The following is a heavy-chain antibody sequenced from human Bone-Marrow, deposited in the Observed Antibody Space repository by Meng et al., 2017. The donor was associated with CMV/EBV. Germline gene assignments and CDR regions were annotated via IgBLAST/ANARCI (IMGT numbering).Heavy chain of an antibody. Sequence: ESLKISCAASGFTFSDYYMSWIRQPPGKGLEWIGEINHSGSTNYNPSLKSRVTISVDTSKNQFSLKLSSVTAADTAVYYCARGSYSNGYYYFDYWGQGTLVTVSS. D-gene: IGHD3-22*01. CDR1: GFTFSDYY. CDR2: INHSGST. CDR3: ARGSYSNGYYYFDY. J-gene: IGHJ4*02. V-gene: IGHV4-34*01.